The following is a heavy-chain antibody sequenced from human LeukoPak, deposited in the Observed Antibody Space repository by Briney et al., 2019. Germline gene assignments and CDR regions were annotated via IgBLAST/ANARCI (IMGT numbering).Heavy chain of an antibody. D-gene: IGHD2-21*01. CDR3: ARGSWAYSPFDS. CDR2: IYYTGGT. CDR1: GASVNSGNYY. Sequence: SETLSLTCTVSGASVNSGNYYWTWIRQTPGKGLEWIGYIYYTGGTDYNPSLKSRVTISEDTSKNQFSLKLSSVTAADTAVYYCARGSWAYSPFDSWGQGILVTVSP. V-gene: IGHV4-61*01. J-gene: IGHJ4*02.